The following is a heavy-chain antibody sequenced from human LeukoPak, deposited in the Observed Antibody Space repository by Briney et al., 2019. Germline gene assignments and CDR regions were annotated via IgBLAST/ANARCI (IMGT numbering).Heavy chain of an antibody. J-gene: IGHJ4*02. Sequence: GGSLRLACAASGFAFSDSWMTWIRQAPGKGLEWVAFIKGDGSAKKYVDSVKGRFTISRDNAKNSLFLQMNSLRAEGTAVYYCATDRGWRTSGYYLYYFEYWGQGTLVTFSS. V-gene: IGHV3-7*01. CDR3: ATDRGWRTSGYYLYYFEY. CDR2: IKGDGSAK. CDR1: GFAFSDSW. D-gene: IGHD3-3*01.